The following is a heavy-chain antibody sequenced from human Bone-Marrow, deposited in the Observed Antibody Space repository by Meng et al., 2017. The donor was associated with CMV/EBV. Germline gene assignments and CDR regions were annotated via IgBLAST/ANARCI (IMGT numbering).Heavy chain of an antibody. CDR1: RFPLKRFT. CDR3: ARDKLTFGYETLAASYFDS. V-gene: IGHV3-21*06. J-gene: IGHJ4*02. CDR2: VRSDSDYT. D-gene: IGHD3-16*01. Sequence: LSLTCAGSRFPLKRFTMNWVRQAPGKGLEWVSSVRSDSDYTSYADSVKGRFTISRDDAKNSVYLQMNSLRAEDTAIYYCARDKLTFGYETLAASYFDSWGQGTLVTVSS.